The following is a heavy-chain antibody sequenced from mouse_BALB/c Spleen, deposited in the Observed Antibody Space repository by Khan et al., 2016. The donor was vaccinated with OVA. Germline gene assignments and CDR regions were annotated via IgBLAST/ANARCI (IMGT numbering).Heavy chain of an antibody. J-gene: IGHJ4*01. V-gene: IGHV2-6*02. CDR1: GFSLTNYG. CDR2: IWSDGST. Sequence: QVQLQESGPGLVAPSQSLSITCTISGFSLTNYGVHWIRQPPGKGLEWLVVIWSDGSTTYYSALKPRLTIIKDNSKSQVFFKMNSLQTEDTAIYYCARNPDDDYNIIDYWGQGTTVTVSS. CDR3: ARNPDDDYNIIDY.